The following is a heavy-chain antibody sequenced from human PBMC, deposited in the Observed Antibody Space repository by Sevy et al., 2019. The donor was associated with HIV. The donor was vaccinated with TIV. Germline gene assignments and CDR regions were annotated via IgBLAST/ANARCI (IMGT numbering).Heavy chain of an antibody. CDR1: GGSFSGYY. D-gene: IGHD2-15*01. CDR3: ARAGVVVAARNYYYYYYMDV. V-gene: IGHV4-34*01. Sequence: SETLSLTCAVYGGSFSGYYWSWIRQPPGKGLEWIGEINHSGSTNYNPSLKSRVNISVDTSKNQFSLKLSSVTAADTVVYYCARAGVVVAARNYYYYYYMDVWGKGTTVTVSS. J-gene: IGHJ6*03. CDR2: INHSGST.